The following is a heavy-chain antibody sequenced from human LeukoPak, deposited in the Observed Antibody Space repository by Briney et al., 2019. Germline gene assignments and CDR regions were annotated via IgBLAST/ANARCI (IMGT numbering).Heavy chain of an antibody. J-gene: IGHJ4*02. CDR2: IWYDGSNK. V-gene: IGHV3-33*08. CDR3: ARRGGGSCIDY. CDR1: GFTFNSFA. D-gene: IGHD2-15*01. Sequence: PGGSLRLSCAASGFTFNSFAMSWVRQAPGKGLEWVAVIWYDGSNKYYADSVKGRFTISRDNSKNTLYLQMNSLRAEDTAVYYCARRGGGSCIDYWGQGTLVTVSS.